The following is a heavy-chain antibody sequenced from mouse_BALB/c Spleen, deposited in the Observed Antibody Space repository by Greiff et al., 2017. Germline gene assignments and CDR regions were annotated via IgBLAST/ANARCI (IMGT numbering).Heavy chain of an antibody. D-gene: IGHD2-1*01. CDR2: ISNAGGST. CDR3: ARHSYGNYGFAY. Sequence: DVMLVESGGGLVQPGGSLKLSCAASGFTFSSYTMSWVRQTPEKRLEWVAYISNAGGSTYYPDTVKGRFTISRDNAKNTLYLQMSSLKSEDTAMYYCARHSYGNYGFAYWGQGTLVTVSA. CDR1: GFTFSSYT. V-gene: IGHV5-12-2*01. J-gene: IGHJ3*01.